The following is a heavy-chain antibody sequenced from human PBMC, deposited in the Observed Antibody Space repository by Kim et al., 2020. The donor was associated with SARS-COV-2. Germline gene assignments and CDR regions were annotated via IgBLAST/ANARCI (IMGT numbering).Heavy chain of an antibody. V-gene: IGHV3-23*01. J-gene: IGHJ4*02. D-gene: IGHD6-13*01. CDR3: AKEKLATAGRGGLDY. CDR2: ISGSGGNT. CDR1: GFIFSNYA. Sequence: GGSLRLSCAPSGFIFSNYAMSWVRRAPGKGLEWVSAISGSGGNTYYADSVKGRFSISRDNSKNTLYLQMNSLRVEDTAGYYCAKEKLATAGRGGLDYWGQGALVTVSS.